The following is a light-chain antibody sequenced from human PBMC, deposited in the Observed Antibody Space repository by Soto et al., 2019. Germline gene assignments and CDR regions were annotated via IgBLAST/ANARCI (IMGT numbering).Light chain of an antibody. CDR2: AVT. J-gene: IGLJ3*02. CDR1: SSDVGGYNY. V-gene: IGLV2-8*01. Sequence: QPVLTQPPSASGSPGQSVTISCTGTSSDVGGYNYVSWYQQHPGKAPKVMISAVTQRPSGVPDRFSGSKSGNTASLTISGLQADDEADYFCCSYTASDLWVFGGGTKLTVL. CDR3: CSYTASDLWV.